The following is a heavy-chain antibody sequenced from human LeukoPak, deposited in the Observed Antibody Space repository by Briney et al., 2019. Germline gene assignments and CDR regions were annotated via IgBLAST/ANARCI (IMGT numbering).Heavy chain of an antibody. D-gene: IGHD3-10*01. J-gene: IGHJ5*02. Sequence: ASVKVSCKASGYTLTTYDINWVRQAPGQGLEWMGWMNPNSGKTGYAQKFQDRITITRNTSISTANMELSSLGSEDTAVYYCARAVFTMVRGVIINNWFDPWGQGTLVTVSS. CDR2: MNPNSGKT. CDR3: ARAVFTMVRGVIINNWFDP. V-gene: IGHV1-8*01. CDR1: GYTLTTYD.